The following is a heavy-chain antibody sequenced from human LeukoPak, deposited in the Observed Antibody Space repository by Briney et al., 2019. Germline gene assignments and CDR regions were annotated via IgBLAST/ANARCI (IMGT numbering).Heavy chain of an antibody. D-gene: IGHD3-22*01. J-gene: IGHJ3*01. CDR2: IYPGDSDT. CDR3: ARSPISYYYDSSGGHDAFDV. V-gene: IGHV5-51*01. Sequence: GESLEISCKGSGYSFTTYWIGWVRQMPGKGLEWMGIIYPGDSDTRYSPSFQGQVTISGDKSINTAYLQWSSLKASDTAMYYCARSPISYYYDSSGGHDAFDVWGQGTMVTVSS. CDR1: GYSFTTYW.